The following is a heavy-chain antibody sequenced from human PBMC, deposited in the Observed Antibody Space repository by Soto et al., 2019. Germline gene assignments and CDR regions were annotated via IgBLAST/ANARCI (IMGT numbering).Heavy chain of an antibody. V-gene: IGHV1-69*13. CDR1: GGTFSSYA. CDR3: ARKGSGPTGHYYYYYGMDV. CDR2: IIPIFGTA. D-gene: IGHD3-3*01. J-gene: IGHJ6*02. Sequence: SVKVSCKASGGTFSSYAISWVRQAPGQGLEWMGGIIPIFGTANYAQKFQGRVTITADESTSTAYMELSSLRSEDTAVYYCARKGSGPTGHYYYYYGMDVWGQGTTVTVSS.